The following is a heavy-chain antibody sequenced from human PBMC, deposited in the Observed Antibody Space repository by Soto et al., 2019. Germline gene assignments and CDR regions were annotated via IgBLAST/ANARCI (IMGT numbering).Heavy chain of an antibody. V-gene: IGHV3-15*07. CDR3: ATDRSAYKLQLRYNWFDP. CDR1: GFTLSTAW. J-gene: IGHJ5*02. D-gene: IGHD1-7*01. Sequence: EAQLVESGGGLVEPGGSLRLSCAASGFTLSTAWMHWVRQAPGRGLEWVGRIKGKTAGGTTDYAAPVRGRFSISRDDSKNMLYLDMNGLKTEDTAVYFCATDRSAYKLQLRYNWFDPWGQGTLVTVSS. CDR2: IKGKTAGGTT.